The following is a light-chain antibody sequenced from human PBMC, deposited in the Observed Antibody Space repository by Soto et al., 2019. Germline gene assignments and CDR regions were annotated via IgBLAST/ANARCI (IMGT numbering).Light chain of an antibody. J-gene: IGKJ3*01. V-gene: IGKV3-20*01. CDR3: EQYVSSPFT. Sequence: EIVLTQSPGTLSLSPGETATLSCRASQSLTSNFVAWYQQKPGQAPRLLVYGASYRATGIPDRFSGSGSGRDFTLTINRLEPEDFAVYYCEQYVSSPFTFGPGTKVDL. CDR1: QSLTSNF. CDR2: GAS.